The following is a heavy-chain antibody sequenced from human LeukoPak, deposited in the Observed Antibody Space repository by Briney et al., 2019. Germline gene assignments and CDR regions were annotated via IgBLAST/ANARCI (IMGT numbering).Heavy chain of an antibody. V-gene: IGHV3-9*01. CDR3: AKSVGGSYEYYFDY. CDR1: GLTFDDYA. Sequence: PGRSLRLSCAASGLTFDDYAMHWVRQAPGKGLEWVSGISWNSGSIGYADSVKGRFTISRDNAKNSLYLQMNSLRAEDTALYYCAKSVGGSYEYYFDYWGQGTLVTVSS. CDR2: ISWNSGSI. D-gene: IGHD1-26*01. J-gene: IGHJ4*02.